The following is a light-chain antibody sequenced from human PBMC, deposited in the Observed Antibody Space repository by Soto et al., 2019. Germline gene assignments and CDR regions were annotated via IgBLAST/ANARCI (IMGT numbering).Light chain of an antibody. V-gene: IGKV3-15*01. CDR2: GPS. Sequence: EIVLTQSPATLSVSPGERATLSCRASQRISSNLAWYQQKPGQAPRLLIYGPSTRATGVPARFSGSGSGTEFTLSISSLQSADFAKYYCQQYTHWPVWSFGQGTKVEIK. J-gene: IGKJ1*01. CDR1: QRISSN. CDR3: QQYTHWPVWS.